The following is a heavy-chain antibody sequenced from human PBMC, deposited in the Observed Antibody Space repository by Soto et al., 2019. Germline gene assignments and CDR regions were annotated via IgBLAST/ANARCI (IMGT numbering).Heavy chain of an antibody. D-gene: IGHD3-9*01. CDR2: PYYRSQWYN. CDR3: AKVFRPADGMDF. Sequence: SQTLSLTCALSGDRVYSNSAAWHWIRQSPTRGLEWLGRPYYRSQWYNDHAISVKSPIPINPDTSKNQCSPQLNSGTPQDTAVYYRAKVFRPADGMDFWGQGTTVTVS. CDR1: GDRVYSNSAA. J-gene: IGHJ6*02. V-gene: IGHV6-1*01.